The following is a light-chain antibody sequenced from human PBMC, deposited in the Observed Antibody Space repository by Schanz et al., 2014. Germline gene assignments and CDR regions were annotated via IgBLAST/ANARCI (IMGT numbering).Light chain of an antibody. Sequence: EIVLTQFPGTLSLSPGERATLSCRASHSVSSNSLVWYQQKPGQAPSLLIYDASTRATGIPDRFSGSGSGTDFTLTISSLQSEDFAFYYCQQYNNWPPPFGQGTKVEIK. V-gene: IGKV3D-15*01. CDR2: DAS. CDR3: QQYNNWPPP. J-gene: IGKJ1*01. CDR1: HSVSSN.